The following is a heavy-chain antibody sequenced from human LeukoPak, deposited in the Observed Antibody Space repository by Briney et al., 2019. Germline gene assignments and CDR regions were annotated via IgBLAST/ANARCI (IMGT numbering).Heavy chain of an antibody. CDR1: GYTFTSYG. Sequence: ASVKVSCKASGYTFTSYGISWVRQAPGQGLEWMGWISAYNGNTNYAQKFQGRVTMTRNTSISTAYMELSSLRSEDTAVYYCASWGSSSSSRGLDYWGQGTLVTVSS. CDR3: ASWGSSSSSRGLDY. D-gene: IGHD6-6*01. V-gene: IGHV1-18*01. J-gene: IGHJ4*02. CDR2: ISAYNGNT.